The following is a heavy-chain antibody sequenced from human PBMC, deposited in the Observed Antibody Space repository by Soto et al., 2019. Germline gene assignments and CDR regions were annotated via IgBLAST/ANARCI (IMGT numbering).Heavy chain of an antibody. V-gene: IGHV3-53*01. CDR2: IYSGGST. CDR3: ARERGRYCSSTSCQNYYYGMDV. Sequence: GGSLRLSCAASGFTVSSNYMSWVRQAPGKGLEWVSVIYSGGSTYYADSVKGRFTISRDNSKNTLYLQMNSLRAEDTAVYYCARERGRYCSSTSCQNYYYGMDVWGQGTTVTVSS. CDR1: GFTVSSNY. D-gene: IGHD2-2*01. J-gene: IGHJ6*02.